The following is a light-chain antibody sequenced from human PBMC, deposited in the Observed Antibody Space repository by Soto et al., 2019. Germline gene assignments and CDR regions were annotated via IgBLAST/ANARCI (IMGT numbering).Light chain of an antibody. J-gene: IGLJ3*02. CDR3: GTWDSSLSAAV. Sequence: QSVLTQPASVSGSPGQSITISCTGTSSDVGSYNLVSWYQQHPGKAPKLMIYEGSKRPSGVSNRFSGSKSGNTASLTISGLQAEDEADYYCGTWDSSLSAAVFGGGTKVTVL. CDR2: EGS. V-gene: IGLV2-23*01. CDR1: SSDVGSYNL.